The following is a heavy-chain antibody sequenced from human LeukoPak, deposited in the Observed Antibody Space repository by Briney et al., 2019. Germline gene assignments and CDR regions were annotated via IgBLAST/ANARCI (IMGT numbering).Heavy chain of an antibody. CDR3: ARGEGDDFRYFDY. CDR2: IIPILGIA. V-gene: IGHV1-69*04. Sequence: SVKVSCKASGGTFSSYAISWVRQAPGQGLEWRGRIIPILGIANYAQKFQGRVTITADKSTSTAYMELSSLRSEDTAVYYCARGEGDDFRYFDYWGQGTLVTVSS. D-gene: IGHD2-21*02. CDR1: GGTFSSYA. J-gene: IGHJ4*02.